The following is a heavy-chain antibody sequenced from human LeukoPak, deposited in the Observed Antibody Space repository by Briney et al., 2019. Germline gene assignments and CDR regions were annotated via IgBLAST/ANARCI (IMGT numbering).Heavy chain of an antibody. CDR1: GGSITRYY. V-gene: IGHV4-4*07. D-gene: IGHD2-15*01. J-gene: IGHJ4*02. CDR2: TYTSGST. CDR3: ARAGYCSGGSCXXFDX. Sequence: SQTLSPTSPVPGGSITRYYSSCVRQPAERGLEWIGRTYTSGSTNYNPSLKSRVTMSVDTSKTQSSLKLRAMTAMDRAVYYCARAGYCSGGSCXXFDXWGQGTLVTVSS.